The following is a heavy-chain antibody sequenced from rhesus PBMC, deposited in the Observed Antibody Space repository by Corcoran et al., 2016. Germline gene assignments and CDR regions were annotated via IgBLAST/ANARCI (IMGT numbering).Heavy chain of an antibody. CDR2: IYGNRSRT. CDR1: GGSIRDYYY. V-gene: IGHV4S9*01. D-gene: IGHD1-20*01. Sequence: QVQLQESGPGLVKPSETLSLTCAVSGGSIRDYYYWNWIRQPPGKGLEWIGNIYGNRSRTYYNPSPKSRVTISKATSKNQFFLRLSSVTAADTAVYYCAREGIAGTTVGGLDSWGQGVVVTVSS. CDR3: AREGIAGTTVGGLDS. J-gene: IGHJ6*01.